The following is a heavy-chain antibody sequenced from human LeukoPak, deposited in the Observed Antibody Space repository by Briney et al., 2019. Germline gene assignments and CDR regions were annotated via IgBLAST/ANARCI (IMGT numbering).Heavy chain of an antibody. CDR1: GYSISSGYY. D-gene: IGHD2-15*01. V-gene: IGHV4-38-2*01. J-gene: IGHJ4*02. Sequence: SETLSLTCAVSGYSISSGYYLGWIRQPPGKGVGWIGSIYHSGSTYYNPSLKSRVTISVDTSKNQFSLKLSSVTAADTAVYYCARGGAATGNFDYWGQGTLVTVSS. CDR3: ARGGAATGNFDY. CDR2: IYHSGST.